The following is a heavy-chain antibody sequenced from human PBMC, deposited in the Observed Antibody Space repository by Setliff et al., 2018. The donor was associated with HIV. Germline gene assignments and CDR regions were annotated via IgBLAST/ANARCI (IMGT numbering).Heavy chain of an antibody. J-gene: IGHJ4*02. CDR1: GHTPRHYG. CDR2: LIPVLGEP. V-gene: IGHV1-69*11. D-gene: IGHD3-10*01. Sequence: SVKVSCKASGHTPRHYGINWIRQAPGQRLEWVGSLIPVLGEPHYAPRFQGRVTITADDSTNTAYLELSNLRFDDTATYYCARGVLYGLSEYWGTGSLVTVSS. CDR3: ARGVLYGLSEY.